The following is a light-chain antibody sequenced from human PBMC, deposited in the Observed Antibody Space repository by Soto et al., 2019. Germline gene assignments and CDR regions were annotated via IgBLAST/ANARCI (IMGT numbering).Light chain of an antibody. CDR2: KAS. CDR3: QQYNSYSRT. Sequence: DIQMTQSPSTLSAFVGYRVTITCRASQSISSWLAWYQQKPGKAPKLLIYKASLLESGVPSRFNGSGSGTEFTLTISSLQPDDFATYYCQQYNSYSRTFGQGTKVDIK. V-gene: IGKV1-5*03. J-gene: IGKJ1*01. CDR1: QSISSW.